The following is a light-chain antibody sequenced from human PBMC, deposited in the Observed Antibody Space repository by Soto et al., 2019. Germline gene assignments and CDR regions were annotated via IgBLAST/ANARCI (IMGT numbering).Light chain of an antibody. CDR2: EVS. Sequence: QSALTQPASVSGSPGQSITISFTGTSSDVGGYNYVSWYQLHPGKAPKLMIYEVSNRPSGISNRFSASKSGNTASLTISGLQAEDEADYYCFSYTSSTAYVFGTGTKLTVL. V-gene: IGLV2-14*01. CDR3: FSYTSSTAYV. J-gene: IGLJ1*01. CDR1: SSDVGGYNY.